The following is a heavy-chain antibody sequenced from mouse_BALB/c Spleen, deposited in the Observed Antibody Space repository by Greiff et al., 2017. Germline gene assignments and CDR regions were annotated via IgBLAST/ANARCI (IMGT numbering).Heavy chain of an antibody. Sequence: EVKLQESGPGLVKPSQSLSLTCTVTGYSITSDYAWNWIRQFPGNKLEWMGYISYSGSTSYNPSLKSRISITRDTSKNQFFLQLNSVTTEDTATYYCARLRAFAYWGQGTLVTVSA. V-gene: IGHV3-2*02. CDR2: ISYSGST. CDR1: GYSITSDYA. CDR3: ARLRAFAY. J-gene: IGHJ3*01. D-gene: IGHD3-3*01.